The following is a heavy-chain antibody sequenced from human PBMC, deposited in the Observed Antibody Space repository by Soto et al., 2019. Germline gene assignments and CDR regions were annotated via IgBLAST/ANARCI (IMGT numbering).Heavy chain of an antibody. CDR1: GFVFKDSS. CDR2: IRDRAYNYAT. D-gene: IGHD3-10*01. J-gene: IGHJ4*02. V-gene: IGHV3-73*01. Sequence: DVLLVESGGGVVQPGGSLKLSCAASGFVFKDSSIHWVRQASGKGLEWVGRIRDRAYNYATAYTASVKGRFTISRDDSNNTAYLQMTSLKTEDTAIYYCTRLISAAQDYWGQGTLVTVSS. CDR3: TRLISAAQDY.